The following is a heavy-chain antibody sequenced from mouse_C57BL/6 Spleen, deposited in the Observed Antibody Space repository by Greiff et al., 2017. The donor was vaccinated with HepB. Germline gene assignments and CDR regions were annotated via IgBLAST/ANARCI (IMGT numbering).Heavy chain of an antibody. CDR3: ASNYGSSLWGY. V-gene: IGHV1-55*01. Sequence: VQVVESGAELVKPGASVKMSCKASGYTFTSYWITWVKQRPGQGLEWIGDIYPGSGSTNYNEKFKSKATLTVDTSSSTAYMQLSSLTSEDSAVYYCASNYGSSLWGYWGQGTSVTVSS. CDR1: GYTFTSYW. J-gene: IGHJ4*01. CDR2: IYPGSGST. D-gene: IGHD1-1*01.